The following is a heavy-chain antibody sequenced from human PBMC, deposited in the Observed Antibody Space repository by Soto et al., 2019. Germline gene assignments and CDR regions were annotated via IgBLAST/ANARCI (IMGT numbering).Heavy chain of an antibody. J-gene: IGHJ6*02. CDR3: APMGV. V-gene: IGHV3-23*01. CDR1: GFSFSSYG. Sequence: PGGSLRLSCAASGFSFSSYGMHWVRQAPGKGLEWVSAISGSDNSTYYADSVKGRFTISRDNSKNKLYLQMSSLRADDTAVYYCAPMGVCGQGTTVTVS. CDR2: ISGSDNST.